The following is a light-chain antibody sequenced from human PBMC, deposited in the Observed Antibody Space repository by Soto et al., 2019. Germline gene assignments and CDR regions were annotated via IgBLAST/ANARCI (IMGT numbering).Light chain of an antibody. J-gene: IGLJ2*01. CDR2: DNN. V-gene: IGLV1-51*01. Sequence: QSGLTQPPSVSAAPGQKVTISCSGSRSNVGNNFVSWYQQFPETAPKLLIYDNNKRPSGLPDRFSGSKSGTSATLGITGLQTGDEADYYCASWDSSLSAVVFGGGTKLTVL. CDR1: RSNVGNNF. CDR3: ASWDSSLSAVV.